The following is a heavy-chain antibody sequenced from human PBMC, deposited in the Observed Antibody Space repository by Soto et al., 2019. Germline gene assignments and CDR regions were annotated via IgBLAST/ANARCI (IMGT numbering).Heavy chain of an antibody. D-gene: IGHD1-26*01. Sequence: EVQVLESGGDWVQPGGSLRLSCAVSGFTFSSHGMTWVRQAPGRGLEWVSSISINGGSTHYADSVRGRFTISRDNSKNTLYLQMSSLRAEDTAVYYCASFLTGWRWEAFDIWGQGTMVTVSS. CDR2: ISINGGST. CDR1: GFTFSSHG. V-gene: IGHV3-23*01. J-gene: IGHJ3*02. CDR3: ASFLTGWRWEAFDI.